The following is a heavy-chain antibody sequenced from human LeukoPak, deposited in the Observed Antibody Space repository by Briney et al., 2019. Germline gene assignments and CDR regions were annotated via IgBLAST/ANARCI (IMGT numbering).Heavy chain of an antibody. CDR2: IYSGGST. V-gene: IGHV3-53*01. CDR1: GFTVSSNY. D-gene: IGHD3-22*01. Sequence: GGSLRLSCAASGFTVSSNYMTWVRQAPGKGLEWVSVIYSGGSTYYADSVKGRFTISRDNSKNTLYLQMNSLRAEDTAVYYCATRSAYYTYYFDYWGQGALVTVSS. J-gene: IGHJ4*02. CDR3: ATRSAYYTYYFDY.